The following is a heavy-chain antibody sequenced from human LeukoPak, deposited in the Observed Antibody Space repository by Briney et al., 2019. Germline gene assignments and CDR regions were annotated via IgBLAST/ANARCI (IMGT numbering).Heavy chain of an antibody. CDR3: ARASRCSGGSCYYAFDI. CDR2: IYSGGST. V-gene: IGHV3-53*01. CDR1: GFTVSSNY. J-gene: IGHJ3*02. Sequence: GGSLRLSCAASGFTVSSNYMSWVRQAPGKGLEWVSVIYSGGSTYYADSVKGRFTISRDNAKNSLYLQMNSLRAEDTAVYYCARASRCSGGSCYYAFDIWGQGTMVTVSS. D-gene: IGHD2-15*01.